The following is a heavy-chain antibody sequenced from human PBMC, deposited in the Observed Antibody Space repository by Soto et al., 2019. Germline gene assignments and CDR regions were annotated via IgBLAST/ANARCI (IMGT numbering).Heavy chain of an antibody. J-gene: IGHJ3*02. CDR2: IWYDGNNK. CDR3: ARGDAWTDEAFDI. CDR1: GFTVSNYG. V-gene: IGHV3-33*01. Sequence: QVQLVESVGGVVQPGGSLRLSCAASGFTVSNYGMHWVRQAPGKGLEWVAVIWYDGNNKSYRDSVKGRFTISRDNSQNTVDLQMSSLRGEDTAVYYCARGDAWTDEAFDIWGQGTMVTVSS. D-gene: IGHD5-12*01.